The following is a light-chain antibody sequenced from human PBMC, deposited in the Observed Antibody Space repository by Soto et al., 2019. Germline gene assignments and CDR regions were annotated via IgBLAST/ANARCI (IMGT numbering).Light chain of an antibody. V-gene: IGLV2-11*01. Sequence: QSALTQPRSVSGSPGQSVTISCTGTSSDVGGYNYVSWYQQHPGKAPKLMIYDVSKRPSGVPDRFSGFKSGNTASLTISGLQAEDEDDYYCCSYAGSYTLVFGGGTKLTVL. CDR1: SSDVGGYNY. CDR2: DVS. CDR3: CSYAGSYTLV. J-gene: IGLJ2*01.